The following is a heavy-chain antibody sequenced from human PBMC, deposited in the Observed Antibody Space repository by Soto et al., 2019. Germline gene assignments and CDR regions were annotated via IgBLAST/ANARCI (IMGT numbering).Heavy chain of an antibody. CDR1: GFTFSSYS. CDR3: ARDLGEPAPFDI. V-gene: IGHV3-21*01. Sequence: VGSLRLSCAASGFTFSSYSMNWVRQAPGKGLEWVSSITSSGYISYADSVKGRFTISRDSAKNSLYLQMNSLRAEDTAVYYCARDLGEPAPFDIRGQGTMVTVSS. J-gene: IGHJ3*02. D-gene: IGHD3-16*01. CDR2: ITSSGYI.